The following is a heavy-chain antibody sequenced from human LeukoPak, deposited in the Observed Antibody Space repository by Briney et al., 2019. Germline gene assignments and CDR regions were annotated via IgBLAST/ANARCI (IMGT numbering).Heavy chain of an antibody. CDR3: AKGVPAAAGTVYDY. Sequence: ASVKVSCKASGYTFNSYYLHWVRQAPGQGLEWMGIIDPSAGSTSHTQKFQGRVTMTWDTSTSTAYMDLSSLKSEDTAVYYCAKGVPAAAGTVYDYWGQGTLVTVSS. CDR2: IDPSAGST. V-gene: IGHV1-46*02. D-gene: IGHD6-13*01. CDR1: GYTFNSYY. J-gene: IGHJ4*02.